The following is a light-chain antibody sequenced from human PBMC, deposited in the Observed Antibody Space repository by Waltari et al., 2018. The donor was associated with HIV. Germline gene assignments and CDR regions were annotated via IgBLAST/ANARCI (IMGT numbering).Light chain of an antibody. CDR3: KTRDRSGNLYV. J-gene: IGLJ1*01. Sequence: SSEVTQDPAVSVALGQTVKITCQGYNLSTYYASWYQQKPGQAPVLVSYGKNKRPAEIPDRFSSSASRNTASLTITGAQAEDEADYYCKTRDRSGNLYVFGTGTTVTVL. CDR1: NLSTYY. V-gene: IGLV3-19*01. CDR2: GKN.